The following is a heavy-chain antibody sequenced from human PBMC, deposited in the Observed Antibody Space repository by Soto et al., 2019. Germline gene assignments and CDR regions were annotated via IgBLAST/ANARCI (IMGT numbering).Heavy chain of an antibody. Sequence: QVQLVESGGGVVQPGRSLRLSCAASGFTFSNYGMHWVRQAPGKGLEWVAVISYDGSNRYYADSVMGRFTISRDNSKNTLYLQMNSLRAEDAAVYYCARDLWKYDFWSGYSTTSYGMDVWGQGTTVTVSS. CDR3: ARDLWKYDFWSGYSTTSYGMDV. CDR2: ISYDGSNR. CDR1: GFTFSNYG. D-gene: IGHD3-3*01. J-gene: IGHJ6*02. V-gene: IGHV3-30-3*01.